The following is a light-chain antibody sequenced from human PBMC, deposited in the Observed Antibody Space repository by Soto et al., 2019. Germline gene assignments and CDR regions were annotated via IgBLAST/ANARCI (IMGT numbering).Light chain of an antibody. CDR1: SSNIGSNY. CDR2: RNN. J-gene: IGLJ3*02. Sequence: QSVLTQPPSASGTPGQRVTISCSGSSSNIGSNYVYWYQQLPGTAPKLLIYRNNQRPSGVPDRFSGSKSGTSASLAISGIRYEDEADYYCAAWDDSLSGPVFGGGTKLTVL. CDR3: AAWDDSLSGPV. V-gene: IGLV1-47*01.